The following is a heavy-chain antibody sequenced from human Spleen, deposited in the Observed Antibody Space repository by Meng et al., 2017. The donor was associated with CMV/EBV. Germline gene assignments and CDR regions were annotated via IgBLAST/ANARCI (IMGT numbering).Heavy chain of an antibody. CDR2: TNPNSGNT. Sequence: SYDINWVRQATGQGLEWMGWTNPNSGNTGYAQKFQGRVTMTRNTSISTAYMELSSLRSEDTAVYYCARRSCSSTSCYVVQVDWFDPWGQGTLVTVSS. V-gene: IGHV1-8*01. CDR3: ARRSCSSTSCYVVQVDWFDP. D-gene: IGHD2-2*01. J-gene: IGHJ5*02. CDR1: SYD.